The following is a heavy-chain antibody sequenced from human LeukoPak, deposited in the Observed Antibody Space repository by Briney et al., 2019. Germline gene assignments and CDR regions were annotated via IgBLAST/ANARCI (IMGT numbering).Heavy chain of an antibody. J-gene: IGHJ4*02. CDR1: VYTFTSYD. CDR2: MNPNSGNT. Sequence: GASVKDSCKASVYTFTSYDINWVRQATGQGLEWMGWMNPNSGNTGYAQKFQGRVTITRDTSASTAYMELSSLRSEDTAVYYCARDDYDSSGYYEHHPSYYFDYWGQGTLVTVSS. V-gene: IGHV1-8*01. CDR3: ARDDYDSSGYYEHHPSYYFDY. D-gene: IGHD3-22*01.